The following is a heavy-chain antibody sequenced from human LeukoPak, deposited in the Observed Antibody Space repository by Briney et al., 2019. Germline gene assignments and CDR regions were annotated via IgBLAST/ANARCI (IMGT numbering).Heavy chain of an antibody. CDR2: IYHSGST. D-gene: IGHD3-16*01. CDR3: ARDWGSFDY. J-gene: IGHJ4*02. Sequence: PSETLSLTCTVSGYSISSGYYWGWIRQPPGKGLEWIGSIYHSGSTYYNPSLKSRVTISVDTSKNQFSLKLSSVTAADTAVYYCARDWGSFDYWGQGTLVTVSS. CDR1: GYSISSGYY. V-gene: IGHV4-38-2*02.